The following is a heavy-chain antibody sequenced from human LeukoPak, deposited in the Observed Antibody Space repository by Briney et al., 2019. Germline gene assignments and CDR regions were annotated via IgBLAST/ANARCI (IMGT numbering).Heavy chain of an antibody. D-gene: IGHD3-3*01. Sequence: GGSLRLSCAASGFTFSSYAMSWVRQAPGKGLEWVSAISGSGGSTYYADSVKGRFTISRDNSKNTLYLQMNSLRAEDTAVYYCAKPLDFWSGSLTYYFDYWGQGTLVTVSS. CDR2: ISGSGGST. CDR3: AKPLDFWSGSLTYYFDY. V-gene: IGHV3-23*01. J-gene: IGHJ4*02. CDR1: GFTFSSYA.